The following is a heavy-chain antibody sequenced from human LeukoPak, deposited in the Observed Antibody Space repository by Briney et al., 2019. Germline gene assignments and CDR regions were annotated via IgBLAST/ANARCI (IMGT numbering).Heavy chain of an antibody. CDR1: GYNFSNYW. J-gene: IGHJ4*02. CDR2: IYPGDSDT. CDR3: ARKANGMAAPFDS. D-gene: IGHD6-13*01. V-gene: IGHV5-51*01. Sequence: GESLKIPRDASGYNFSNYWINWVRQKPGKGLEWMGIIYPGDSDTRYGPSFQGHVTISADRSANSAYLQWSRLEASDTAKYFCARKANGMAAPFDSWGQGTLVTVSS.